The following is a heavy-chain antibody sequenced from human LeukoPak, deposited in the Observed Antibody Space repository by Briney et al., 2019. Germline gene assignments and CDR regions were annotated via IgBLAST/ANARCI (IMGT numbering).Heavy chain of an antibody. J-gene: IGHJ4*02. D-gene: IGHD3-10*01. Sequence: GGSLRLSCAASGFTFSCYAMSWVRQAPGKGLEWVSAISGSGGSTYYADSVKGRFTISRDNSKNTLYLQMNSLRAEDTAVYYCAKEGGPYYYGSGSYSAYDYWGQGTLVTVSS. V-gene: IGHV3-23*01. CDR1: GFTFSCYA. CDR2: ISGSGGST. CDR3: AKEGGPYYYGSGSYSAYDY.